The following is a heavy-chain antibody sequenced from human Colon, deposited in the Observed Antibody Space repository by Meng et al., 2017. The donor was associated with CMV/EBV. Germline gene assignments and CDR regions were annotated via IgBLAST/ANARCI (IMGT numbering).Heavy chain of an antibody. D-gene: IGHD2-8*01. J-gene: IGHJ4*02. V-gene: IGHV1-2*02. CDR2: VNPKSGDT. CDR3: ARRPYCTNGVCYSSNDY. CDR1: EYDFAAFY. Sequence: ASVKVSCKASEYDFAAFYLHWVRQAPGQGLEWMGGVNPKSGDTHYAQKFQGRITMTRDTSLNTTYMELSSLRSDDTAIYFCARRPYCTNGVCYSSNDYWGQGTLVTVSS.